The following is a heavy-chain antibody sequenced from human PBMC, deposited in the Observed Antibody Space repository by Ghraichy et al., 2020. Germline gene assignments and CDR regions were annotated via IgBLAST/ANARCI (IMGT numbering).Heavy chain of an antibody. V-gene: IGHV1-18*01. D-gene: IGHD3-22*01. CDR3: ARDLSSGYTVDY. J-gene: IGHJ4*02. Sequence: ASVKVSCKASGYTFTNYGISWVRQAPGQGLEWMGWISVYNGDTIYAQKLQGRVTMTRDTSTSTAYMELRSLRSEDTAVYYCARDLSSGYTVDYWGQGTLVTVSS. CDR2: ISVYNGDT. CDR1: GYTFTNYG.